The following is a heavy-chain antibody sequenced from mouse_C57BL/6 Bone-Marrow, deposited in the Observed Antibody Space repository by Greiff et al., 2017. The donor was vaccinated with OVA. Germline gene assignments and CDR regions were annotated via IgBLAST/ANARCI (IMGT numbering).Heavy chain of an antibody. D-gene: IGHD2-4*01. V-gene: IGHV5-6*01. CDR3: ARPVYDSAWFAY. CDR1: GFTFSSYG. Sequence: EVKLVESGGDLVKPGGSLKLSCAASGFTFSSYGMSWVRQTPDKRLEWVATISSGGSYTYSPDSVKGRFTISRDNAKNTLYLQMSSLKSEDTAMYYCARPVYDSAWFAYWGQGTLVTVSA. J-gene: IGHJ3*01. CDR2: ISSGGSYT.